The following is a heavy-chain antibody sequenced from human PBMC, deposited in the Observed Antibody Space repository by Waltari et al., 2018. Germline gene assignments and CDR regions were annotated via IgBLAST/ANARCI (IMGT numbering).Heavy chain of an antibody. J-gene: IGHJ4*02. D-gene: IGHD3-22*01. CDR1: GYSISSGYY. CDR3: ARDPTYYYDSSGYYYALPFDY. CDR2: IYHSGST. Sequence: QVQLQESGPGLVKPSETLSLTCTVSGYSISSGYYWGWIRQPPGKGLEWIGSIYHSGSTYYNPSLKSRVTISVDTSKNQFSLKLSSVTAADTAVYYCARDPTYYYDSSGYYYALPFDYWGQGTLVTVSS. V-gene: IGHV4-38-2*02.